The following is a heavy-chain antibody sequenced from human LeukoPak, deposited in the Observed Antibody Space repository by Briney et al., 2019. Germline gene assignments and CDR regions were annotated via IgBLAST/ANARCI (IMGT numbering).Heavy chain of an antibody. Sequence: GRSLRLSCAASGFTFSSYGMHWVRQAPGKGLEWVAVIWYDGSNKYYADSVKGRFTISRDNSKNTLYLQMNSLRAEDTAVYYCAKGQYDFWSGEDEGGPEPTEYYFDYWGQGTLVTVSS. CDR1: GFTFSSYG. CDR3: AKGQYDFWSGEDEGGPEPTEYYFDY. V-gene: IGHV3-33*06. J-gene: IGHJ4*02. CDR2: IWYDGSNK. D-gene: IGHD3-3*01.